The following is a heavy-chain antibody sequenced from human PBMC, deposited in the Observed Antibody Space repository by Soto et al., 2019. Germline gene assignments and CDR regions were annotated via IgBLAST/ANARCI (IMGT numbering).Heavy chain of an antibody. D-gene: IGHD5-18*01. J-gene: IGHJ4*02. CDR1: GGSISSYY. CDR3: ARHPLRRWLAYSFDY. V-gene: IGHV4-59*12. Sequence: QVQLQESGPGLVKPSETLSLTCTVSGGSISSYYWSWIRQPPGEGLEWIGYIYYTGRTNYNPSLKSRVTMSVDTSKNQFSLKLNSVTAADTAVYYCARHPLRRWLAYSFDYWGQGTLVTVSS. CDR2: IYYTGRT.